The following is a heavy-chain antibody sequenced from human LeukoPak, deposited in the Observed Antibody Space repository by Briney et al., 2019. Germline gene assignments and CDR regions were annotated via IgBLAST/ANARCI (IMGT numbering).Heavy chain of an antibody. D-gene: IGHD5-12*01. J-gene: IGHJ3*02. Sequence: PSETLSLTCTVSGGSISSYYWSWIRQPPGKGLEWIGYIYSSGSTNYSPSLKSRVTISVDTSKNQFSLKLYSVTAADTAVYYCARRYSGYGNAFDIWGQGTMVTVSS. V-gene: IGHV4-59*08. CDR1: GGSISSYY. CDR3: ARRYSGYGNAFDI. CDR2: IYSSGST.